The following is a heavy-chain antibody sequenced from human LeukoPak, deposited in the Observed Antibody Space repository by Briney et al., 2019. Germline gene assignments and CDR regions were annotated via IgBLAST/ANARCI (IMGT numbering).Heavy chain of an antibody. V-gene: IGHV3-33*08. CDR2: IWYDGSHQ. CDR1: GFSFSTYG. D-gene: IGHD3-10*01. J-gene: IGHJ5*02. CDR3: ARDLCLRYGSGTYRFDP. Sequence: GRSLRLSCAAYGFSFSTYGMHWVRQAPGKGLESVAVIWYDGSHQYYADSVKGRFTISRDMSNNTLYLQMNNLRVDDTALYYCARDLCLRYGSGTYRFDPWGQGTQVIVSS.